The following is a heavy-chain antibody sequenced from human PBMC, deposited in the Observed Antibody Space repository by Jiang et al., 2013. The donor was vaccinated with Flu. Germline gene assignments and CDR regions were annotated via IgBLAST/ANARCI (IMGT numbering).Heavy chain of an antibody. J-gene: IGHJ6*02. CDR2: ISSSSSTI. CDR3: ASAVYYYYGMDV. V-gene: IGHV3-48*04. CDR1: GFTFSSYS. Sequence: GSLRLSCAASGFTFSSYSMNWVRQAPGKGLEWVSYISSSSSTIYYADSVKGRFTISRDNAKNSLYLQMNSLRAEDTAVYYCASAVYYYYGMDVWGQGTTVTVSS.